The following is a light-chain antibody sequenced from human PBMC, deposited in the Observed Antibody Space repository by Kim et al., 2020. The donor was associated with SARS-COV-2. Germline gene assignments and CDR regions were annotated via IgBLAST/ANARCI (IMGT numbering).Light chain of an antibody. CDR1: SSNIGSNY. J-gene: IGLJ2*01. Sequence: PGKRVTISCSGSSSNIGSNYVYWYHQLPGTAPKLLIYRNNQRPSGVPDRFSGSKSGTSASLAISGLRSEDEADYYCAAWDDSLSVVFGGGTQLTVL. CDR2: RNN. V-gene: IGLV1-47*01. CDR3: AAWDDSLSVV.